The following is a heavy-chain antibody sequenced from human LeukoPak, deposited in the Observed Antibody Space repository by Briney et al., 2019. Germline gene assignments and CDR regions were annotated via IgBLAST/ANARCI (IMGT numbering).Heavy chain of an antibody. CDR1: GFTFSNYA. V-gene: IGHV3-23*01. CDR2: ILGSGGNT. Sequence: GASLRLSCAASGFTFSNYAMSWVRQAPGEGREWVSAILGSGGNTYYADSVKGRFTVSRDNSKSTLYLQMNSLRAEDTALYYCAKWGDYDVLTGYYVPDYWGQGTLVTVSS. J-gene: IGHJ4*02. CDR3: AKWGDYDVLTGYYVPDY. D-gene: IGHD3-9*01.